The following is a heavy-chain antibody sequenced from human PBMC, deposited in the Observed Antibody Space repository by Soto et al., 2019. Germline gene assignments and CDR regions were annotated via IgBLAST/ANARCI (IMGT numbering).Heavy chain of an antibody. V-gene: IGHV3-23*01. J-gene: IGHJ4*02. D-gene: IGHD2-15*01. CDR2: ISGSGGST. CDR1: GFTFSSYA. CDR3: AKMHCSGGSCYAVPFGWFDY. Sequence: EVQLLESGGGLVQPGGSLRLSCAASGFTFSSYAMSWVRQAPGKGLEWVSAISGSGGSTYNADSVKGRFTISRDNSKNTQYLQMHSLRADDTAVYYCAKMHCSGGSCYAVPFGWFDYWGQGTLVTVSS.